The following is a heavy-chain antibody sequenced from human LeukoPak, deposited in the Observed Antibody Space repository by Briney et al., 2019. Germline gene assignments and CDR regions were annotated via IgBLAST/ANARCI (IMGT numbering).Heavy chain of an antibody. CDR1: GITFSNTW. CDR3: ARDMKGNLDY. J-gene: IGHJ4*02. CDR2: INQDGGTR. Sequence: GGSLRLSCAASGITFSNTWMAWVRQAPGKGLDWVANINQDGGTRQYADSVRGRFTISRDNAKNSLYLEMNSLRAEDTGLYHCARDMKGNLDYWGQGTLVTVSS. V-gene: IGHV3-7*01. D-gene: IGHD3-16*01.